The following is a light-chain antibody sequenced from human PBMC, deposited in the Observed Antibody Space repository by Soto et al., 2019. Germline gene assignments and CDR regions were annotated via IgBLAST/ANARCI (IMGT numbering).Light chain of an antibody. V-gene: IGKV3-11*01. J-gene: IGKJ5*01. Sequence: EKVMTQSPATLSVSPGERATLSCRASQSVSSYLAWYQQKPGQAPRLLIYGASRRATGIPDRFSGSGSGTDFTLTISSLEPEDFAIYYCLQRRNWPLTFGQGTRLEIK. CDR1: QSVSSY. CDR2: GAS. CDR3: LQRRNWPLT.